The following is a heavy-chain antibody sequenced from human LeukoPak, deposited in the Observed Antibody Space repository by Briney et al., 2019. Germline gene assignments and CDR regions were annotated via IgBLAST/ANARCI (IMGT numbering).Heavy chain of an antibody. V-gene: IGHV3-9*01. J-gene: IGHJ4*02. CDR2: ISWNSGSI. CDR1: GFTFDDYA. CDR3: ARAVGAAGSY. D-gene: IGHD6-13*01. Sequence: GRSLRLSCAASGFTFDDYAMHWVRQAPGKGLEWVSGISWNSGSIGYADSVKGRFTISRDNAKNSLYLQMNSLRAEDTAVYYCARAVGAAGSYWGQGALVTVSS.